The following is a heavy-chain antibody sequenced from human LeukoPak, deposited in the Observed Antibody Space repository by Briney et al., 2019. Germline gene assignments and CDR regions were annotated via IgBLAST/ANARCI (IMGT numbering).Heavy chain of an antibody. D-gene: IGHD2-15*01. CDR1: GSTFGDYA. J-gene: IGHJ4*02. CDR2: IRSKAYGGTT. Sequence: PGGSLRLSCTASGSTFGDYAMSWVRQAPGKGLEWVGFIRSKAYGGTTEYAASVKGRFTISRDDSKSIAYLQMNSLKTEDTAVYYCTRVRPGCSGGSCYFDYWGQGTLVTVSS. CDR3: TRVRPGCSGGSCYFDY. V-gene: IGHV3-49*04.